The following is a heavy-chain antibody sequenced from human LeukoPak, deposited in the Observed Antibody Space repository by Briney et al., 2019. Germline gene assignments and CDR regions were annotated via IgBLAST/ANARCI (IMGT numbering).Heavy chain of an antibody. J-gene: IGHJ4*02. CDR1: GDSVSSSSAV. D-gene: IGHD1-14*01. V-gene: IGHV6-1*01. CDR2: TYYRSKWHN. Sequence: SQTLSLTCAVSGDSVSSSSAVWNWIRQSPSRGLEWLGRTYYRSKWHNEYAESVKSRISITSDTSKNQFSLQLSSVTPEDTAEYYCARDLTGPGDYWGQGTLVTVSS. CDR3: ARDLTGPGDY.